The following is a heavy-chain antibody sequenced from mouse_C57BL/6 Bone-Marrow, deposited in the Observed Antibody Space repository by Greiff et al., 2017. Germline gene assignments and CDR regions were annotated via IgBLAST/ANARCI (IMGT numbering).Heavy chain of an antibody. D-gene: IGHD1-1*01. V-gene: IGHV5-15*01. CDR2: ISNLAYSI. CDR1: GFTFSDYG. Sequence: EVQGVESGGGLVQPGGSLKLSCAASGFTFSDYGMAWVRQAPRKGPEWVAFISNLAYSIYYADTVTGRFTISIENAKNTLYLEMSRLRAEDTAMYYCARYYYGSRGLDYGGQGTTLTVSS. J-gene: IGHJ2*01. CDR3: ARYYYGSRGLDY.